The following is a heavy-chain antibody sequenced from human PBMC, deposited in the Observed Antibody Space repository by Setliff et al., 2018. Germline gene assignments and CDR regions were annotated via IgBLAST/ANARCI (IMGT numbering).Heavy chain of an antibody. CDR3: ARASRFGTAIYKGDYYMDV. J-gene: IGHJ6*03. Sequence: ASVKVSCKASKYIFMKYHINWVRLAPGQGLEWMGRVNTKTGNPTYAQGSAGRFVFSLDTSVSTAYLQIYSLKAEDTAVYYCARASRFGTAIYKGDYYMDVWGNGTTVTVSS. D-gene: IGHD2-21*02. V-gene: IGHV7-4-1*01. CDR1: KYIFMKYH. CDR2: VNTKTGNP.